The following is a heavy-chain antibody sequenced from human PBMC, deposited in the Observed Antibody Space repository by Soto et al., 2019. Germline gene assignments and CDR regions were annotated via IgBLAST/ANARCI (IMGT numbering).Heavy chain of an antibody. CDR2: IVPMNGSP. CDR3: SFAPNWTYQLMRY. V-gene: IGHV1-69*01. Sequence: QVQLVQSGAEVKKPGSSVTVSCKASGGMFYSSAINWVRQAPGQGLEWMGGIVPMNGSPKYAQEFLGRVTISADASATTAYMDLSGVKSEATAVYYCSFAPNWTYQLMRYWGRGTQVTVSS. J-gene: IGHJ4*02. D-gene: IGHD2-2*01. CDR1: GGMFYSSA.